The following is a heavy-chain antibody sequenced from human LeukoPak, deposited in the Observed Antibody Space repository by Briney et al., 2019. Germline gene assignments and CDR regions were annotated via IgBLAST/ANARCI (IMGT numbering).Heavy chain of an antibody. Sequence: GGSLRLSCAASGSTFSSYSMNWVRQAPGKGLECVSCISSSSSYIYYADSVKGRFTISRDNAKNSLYLQMNSLRAEDTAVYYCARDRILSGYGDDAFDIWGQGTMVTVSS. CDR2: ISSSSSYI. CDR3: ARDRILSGYGDDAFDI. V-gene: IGHV3-21*01. D-gene: IGHD5-12*01. J-gene: IGHJ3*02. CDR1: GSTFSSYS.